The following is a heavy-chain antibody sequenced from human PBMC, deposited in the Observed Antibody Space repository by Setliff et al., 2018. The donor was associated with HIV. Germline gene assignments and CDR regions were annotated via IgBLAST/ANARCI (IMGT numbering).Heavy chain of an antibody. Sequence: GGSLRLSCAASGFTFSSYAMSWVRQAPGKGLEWFSAIGGSGGSTYYADSVKGRFTISRDNSKNTLYLQMNSLRAEDTAVYYCAKDLYDYVWGSYRWGWFDPWGQGTLVTVSS. V-gene: IGHV3-23*01. D-gene: IGHD3-16*02. CDR2: IGGSGGST. CDR3: AKDLYDYVWGSYRWGWFDP. J-gene: IGHJ5*02. CDR1: GFTFSSYA.